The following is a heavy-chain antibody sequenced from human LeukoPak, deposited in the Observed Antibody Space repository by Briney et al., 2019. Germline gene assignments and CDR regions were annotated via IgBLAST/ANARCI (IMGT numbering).Heavy chain of an antibody. D-gene: IGHD3-10*01. CDR1: GFTFSSYG. CDR3: ARDFSFGELLYGMDV. CDR2: ISYDGSNK. J-gene: IGHJ6*02. V-gene: IGHV3-30*03. Sequence: GGSLRLSCAASGFTFSSYGMHWVRQAPGKGLEWVAVISYDGSNKYYADSVKGRFTISRDSSKNTLYLQMNSLRAEDTAVYYCARDFSFGELLYGMDVWGQGTTVTVSS.